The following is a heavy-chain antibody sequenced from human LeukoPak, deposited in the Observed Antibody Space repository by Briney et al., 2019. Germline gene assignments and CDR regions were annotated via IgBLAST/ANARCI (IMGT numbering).Heavy chain of an antibody. J-gene: IGHJ6*03. CDR2: ISPYTTKT. CDR1: GGTFSSYA. Sequence: SSVKVSCKASGGTFSSYAISWVRQAPGQGLEWMGWISPYTTKTNYAQSLQGRVTMTTDTSTSTAYMELRSLRSDDTAVYYCAREGGVGPTAPPDYYSYQMDVWGKGTTVTVSS. V-gene: IGHV1-18*01. CDR3: AREGGVGPTAPPDYYSYQMDV. D-gene: IGHD1-26*01.